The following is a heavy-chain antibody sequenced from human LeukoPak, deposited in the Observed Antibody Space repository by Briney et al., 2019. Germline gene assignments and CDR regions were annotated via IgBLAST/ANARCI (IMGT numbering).Heavy chain of an antibody. Sequence: PGESLKVSCEASGYTFTNDWIGWVRQVPGKGLEWMGIVHPGHSTTTYSPSFEGQVTISADGSVNIAYLQWRSLKDSDTAIYYCARLSYFEGTHYFDYWGQGTLVTVSS. CDR1: GYTFTNDW. D-gene: IGHD1-26*01. V-gene: IGHV5-51*01. J-gene: IGHJ4*02. CDR3: ARLSYFEGTHYFDY. CDR2: VHPGHSTT.